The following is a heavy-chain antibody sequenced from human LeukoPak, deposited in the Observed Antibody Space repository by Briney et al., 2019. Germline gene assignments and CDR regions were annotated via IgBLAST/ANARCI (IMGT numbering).Heavy chain of an antibody. CDR3: AIHSSSWYEGYFDY. J-gene: IGHJ4*02. V-gene: IGHV3-30*03. CDR2: ISYDGSNK. Sequence: GRSLRLSCAASGFTFSSYGMHWVRQAPGKGLEWVAVISYDGSNKYYADSVKGRFTISRDNSKNTLYLQMNSLRAEDTAVYYCAIHSSSWYEGYFDYWGQGTLVTASS. D-gene: IGHD6-13*01. CDR1: GFTFSSYG.